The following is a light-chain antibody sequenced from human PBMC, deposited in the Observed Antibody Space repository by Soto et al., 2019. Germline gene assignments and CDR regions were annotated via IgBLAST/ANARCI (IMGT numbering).Light chain of an antibody. Sequence: DIVLTQSPGTLSLSPGEKATLSCRASQSVRINYVAWHQQKPGQAPRLLIYGAASRANGIPDRFSGSGSGTDFTLTISRLEPEDFAVYYCQQYGSSPKTFGQGTKVEIK. J-gene: IGKJ1*01. CDR3: QQYGSSPKT. CDR1: QSVRINY. V-gene: IGKV3-20*01. CDR2: GAA.